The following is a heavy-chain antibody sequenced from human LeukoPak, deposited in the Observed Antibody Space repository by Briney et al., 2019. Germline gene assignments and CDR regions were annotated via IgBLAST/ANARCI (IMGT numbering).Heavy chain of an antibody. V-gene: IGHV3-7*03. J-gene: IGHJ5*02. CDR3: AKESTVTPGNVNWFDT. CDR1: GFTFNSYW. D-gene: IGHD4-17*01. Sequence: PGGSLRLSCAASGFTFNSYWMTWVRQAPGKGLEWVASINQDGSQKYYVESLKGRFTISRDNSKNTLSLQMNSLRAEDTAVYYCAKESTVTPGNVNWFDTWGQGTLVTVSS. CDR2: INQDGSQK.